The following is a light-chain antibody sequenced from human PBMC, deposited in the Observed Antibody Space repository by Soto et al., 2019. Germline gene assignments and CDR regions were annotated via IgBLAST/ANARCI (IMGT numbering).Light chain of an antibody. Sequence: QSALTQPASVSGSPGQSITISCIGTSSDVGSYNLVSWYQQHPGKAPKVLIYEVSERPSGVSNRFSGSKSGTTASLTISGLQAEDEAEYYCCSYAGSRTHVLFGGGTKLTVL. J-gene: IGLJ2*01. V-gene: IGLV2-23*02. CDR1: SSDVGSYNL. CDR3: CSYAGSRTHVL. CDR2: EVS.